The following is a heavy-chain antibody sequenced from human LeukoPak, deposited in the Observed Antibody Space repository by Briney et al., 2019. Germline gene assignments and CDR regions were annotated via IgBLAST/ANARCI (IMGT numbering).Heavy chain of an antibody. CDR2: ISDDGSKK. Sequence: PCKASVYTFTGYYMHWVRQAPGKGLEWVAMISDDGSKKLYADSVKGRFTISRDHSKNTLYLQMNSLRTEDTAVYYCSSAEDFLYYFDYWGQGTLVTVSS. CDR1: VYTFTGYY. D-gene: IGHD3-16*01. V-gene: IGHV3-30*03. J-gene: IGHJ4*02. CDR3: SSAEDFLYYFDY.